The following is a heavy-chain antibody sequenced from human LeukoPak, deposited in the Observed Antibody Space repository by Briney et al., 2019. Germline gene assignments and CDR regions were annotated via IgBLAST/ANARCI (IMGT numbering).Heavy chain of an antibody. J-gene: IGHJ4*02. CDR1: GFTVSSNY. Sequence: GGSLRLSCVGSGFTVSSNYVSWVRQAPGKGLEWVSVIYSSGSTFHTDSVKGRFSISRDTSKKTLYLKMKSMRAEDTAVYYCARFYGYPFFDLWGQGTLVTV. D-gene: IGHD5/OR15-5a*01. V-gene: IGHV3-66*01. CDR3: ARFYGYPFFDL. CDR2: IYSSGST.